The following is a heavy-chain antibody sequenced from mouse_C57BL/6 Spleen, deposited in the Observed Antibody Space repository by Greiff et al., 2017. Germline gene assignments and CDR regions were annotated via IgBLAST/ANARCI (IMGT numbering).Heavy chain of an antibody. CDR2: IDPETGGT. CDR1: GYTFTDYE. V-gene: IGHV1-15*01. D-gene: IGHD3-2*02. CDR3: TGSGYRYYFDY. J-gene: IGHJ2*01. Sequence: QVQLQQSGAELVRPGASVTLSCKASGYTFTDYEMHWVKQTPVHGLEWIGAIDPETGGTAYNQKFKGKAILTADISSSTAYMELRRLTSEDSAVYYCTGSGYRYYFDYWGQGTTLTVSS.